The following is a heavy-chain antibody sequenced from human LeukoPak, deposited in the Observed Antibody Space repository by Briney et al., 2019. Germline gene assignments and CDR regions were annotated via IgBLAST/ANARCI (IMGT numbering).Heavy chain of an antibody. CDR3: ARLYTSGWHVDY. V-gene: IGHV4-39*01. J-gene: IGHJ4*02. CDR1: GGSIYSSSYY. D-gene: IGHD6-19*01. CDR2: IYYSGST. Sequence: SETLSLTCTVSGGSIYSSSYYWRWIRQPPGKGLEWIGSIYYSGSTYYNPSLKSRVTISGDTSKNQFSLELSSVTAADASVYSCARLYTSGWHVDYWGQGTLVTVSS.